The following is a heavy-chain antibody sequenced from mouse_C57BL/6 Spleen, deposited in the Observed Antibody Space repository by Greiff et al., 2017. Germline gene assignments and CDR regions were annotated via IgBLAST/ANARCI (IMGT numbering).Heavy chain of an antibody. CDR2: IWSGGST. J-gene: IGHJ4*01. CDR1: GFSLTSYG. V-gene: IGHV2-4*01. CDR3: AKNDGYYVYYYAMDY. D-gene: IGHD2-3*01. Sequence: QVQLQQSGPGLVQPSQSLSITCTVSGFSLTSYGVHWVRQPPGKGLEWLGVIWSGGSTDYNAAFISRLSISKDNSKSQVFFKMNSLQADDTDIYYCAKNDGYYVYYYAMDYWGQGTSVTVSS.